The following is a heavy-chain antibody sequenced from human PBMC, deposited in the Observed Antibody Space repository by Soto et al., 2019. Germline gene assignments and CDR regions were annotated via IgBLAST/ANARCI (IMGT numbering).Heavy chain of an antibody. CDR2: IYYSGST. J-gene: IGHJ6*02. V-gene: IGHV4-31*03. Sequence: SETLSLTCTVSGGSISSGGYYWSWIRQHPGKGLEWIGYIYYSGSTYYNPSLKSRVTISVDTSKNQFSLKLSSVTAADTAVYYCARERYSYGYDYYYGMDVWGQGTTVTVSS. CDR1: GGSISSGGYY. CDR3: ARERYSYGYDYYYGMDV. D-gene: IGHD5-18*01.